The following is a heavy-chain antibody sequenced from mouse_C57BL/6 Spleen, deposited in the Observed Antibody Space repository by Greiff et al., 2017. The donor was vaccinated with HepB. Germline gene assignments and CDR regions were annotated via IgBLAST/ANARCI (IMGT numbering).Heavy chain of an antibody. D-gene: IGHD2-5*01. CDR3: ARHEERDYSNYYAMDY. Sequence: VKLQQSGAELVKPGASVKLSCKASGYTFTEYTIHWVKQRSGQGLEWIGWFYPGSGSIKYNEKFKDKATLTADKSSSTVYMELSRLTSEDSAVYFCARHEERDYSNYYAMDYWGQGTSVTVSS. CDR1: GYTFTEYT. J-gene: IGHJ4*01. V-gene: IGHV1-62-2*01. CDR2: FYPGSGSI.